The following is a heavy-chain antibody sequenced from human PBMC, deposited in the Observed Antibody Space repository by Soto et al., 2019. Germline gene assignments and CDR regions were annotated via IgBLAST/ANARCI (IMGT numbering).Heavy chain of an antibody. CDR2: ISGSEDNI. J-gene: IGHJ6*02. Sequence: EVQLLESGGGLVQPGGSLRLSCVASGFPFSNYYMDWVRQAPGKGLEWVAVISGSEDNIHYADSVKGRFTISRDNSMNTLYVQMNCLRADDTAIYYCAKDLHWFAMDVWGQGTTVTVSS. CDR1: GFPFSNYY. CDR3: AKDLHWFAMDV. V-gene: IGHV3-23*01. D-gene: IGHD3-10*01.